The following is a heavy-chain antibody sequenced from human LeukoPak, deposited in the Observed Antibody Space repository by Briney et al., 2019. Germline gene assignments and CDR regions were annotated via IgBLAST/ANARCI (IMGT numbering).Heavy chain of an antibody. CDR1: GYTFTSYD. CDR3: ASFRYGSGSYYEED. Sequence: ASVKVSCKASGYTFTSYDINWVRQATGRGLEWMGWMNPNSGNTGYAQKFQGRVTMTRNTSISTAYMELSSLRSGDTAVYYCASFRYGSGSYYEEDWGQGTLVTVSS. CDR2: MNPNSGNT. J-gene: IGHJ4*02. D-gene: IGHD3-10*01. V-gene: IGHV1-8*01.